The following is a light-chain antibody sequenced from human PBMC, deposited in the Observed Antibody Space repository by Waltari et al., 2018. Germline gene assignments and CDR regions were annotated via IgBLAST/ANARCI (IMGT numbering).Light chain of an antibody. Sequence: QSALTQSASVSGSPGQSITISCPGSHTDGGASHYVSWYQQHPGKVPKVVIFDVSSRPSGVSHRFSGSKSGNTASLAISGLEPEDEADYYCGSYTTSNTHVFGTGTRVSVL. CDR3: GSYTTSNTHV. V-gene: IGLV2-14*01. CDR2: DVS. J-gene: IGLJ1*01. CDR1: HTDGGASHY.